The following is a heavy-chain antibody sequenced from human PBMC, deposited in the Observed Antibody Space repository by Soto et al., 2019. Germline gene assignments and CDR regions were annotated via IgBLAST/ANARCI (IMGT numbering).Heavy chain of an antibody. CDR1: RLTVCNSA. Sequence: PWGSMRICCAASRLTVCNSALGWVRKTPGKGLEWVSAISGSGFSTYYADSVKGRFTISRDNSKNTLYLQMSSLRAEDTAVYYCSKYPGVITVPYLFHGMDVLGQGTTVTVSS. CDR2: ISGSGFST. CDR3: SKYPGVITVPYLFHGMDV. J-gene: IGHJ6*02. D-gene: IGHD4-17*01. V-gene: IGHV3-23*01.